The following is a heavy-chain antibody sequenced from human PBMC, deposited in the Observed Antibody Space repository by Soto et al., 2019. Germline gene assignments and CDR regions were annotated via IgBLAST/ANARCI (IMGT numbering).Heavy chain of an antibody. CDR2: TYYRSKWYN. Sequence: SQTLSLTCAISGDSVSSNSAAWNWIRQSPSRGLEWLGRTYYRSKWYNDYAVSVKSRITINPDTSKNHFSLQLNSVTPEDTAVYYFARFYSSSSDYYYYYGMDVWGQGTTVTVSS. J-gene: IGHJ6*02. V-gene: IGHV6-1*01. CDR3: ARFYSSSSDYYYYYGMDV. D-gene: IGHD6-6*01. CDR1: GDSVSSNSAA.